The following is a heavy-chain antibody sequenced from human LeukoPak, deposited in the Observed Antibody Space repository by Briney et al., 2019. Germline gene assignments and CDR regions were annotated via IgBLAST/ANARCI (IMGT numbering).Heavy chain of an antibody. D-gene: IGHD1-26*01. CDR2: IYYSGST. Sequence: NASETLSLTCTVSGGSISSYYWSWLRQPPGKGLEWVGYIYYSGSTNYNPSLKSRVTISVDTSKNQFSLKLSSVTAADTAVYYCARELGDSGGTDYWGQGTLATVSS. V-gene: IGHV4-59*01. J-gene: IGHJ4*02. CDR1: GGSISSYY. CDR3: ARELGDSGGTDY.